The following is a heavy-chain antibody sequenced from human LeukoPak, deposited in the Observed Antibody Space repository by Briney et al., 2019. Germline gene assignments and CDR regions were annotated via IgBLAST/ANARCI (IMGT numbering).Heavy chain of an antibody. CDR1: GGSISSYY. J-gene: IGHJ6*03. D-gene: IGHD6-6*01. CDR2: IYSSGST. Sequence: PSETLSLTCTVSGGSISSYYWSWIRQPPGKGLEWIGYIYSSGSTSYNPSLRSRVTLSVDTFKNQFSLKLSSVTAADTAVYYCARVAARDNYYYYYMDVWGKGTTVTVSS. V-gene: IGHV4-59*01. CDR3: ARVAARDNYYYYYMDV.